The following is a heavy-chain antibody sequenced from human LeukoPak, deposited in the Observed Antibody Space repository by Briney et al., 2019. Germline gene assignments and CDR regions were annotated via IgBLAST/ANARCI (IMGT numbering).Heavy chain of an antibody. Sequence: GGSLRLSCAASGFTFSSYGIHWVRQAPGKGLEWVAVISYDGSNKYYVDSVKGRFTISRDNSKNTLYLQMNSLRDEDTAVYYCAKYRGEQWLVTSFGYWGQGTLVTVSS. D-gene: IGHD6-19*01. V-gene: IGHV3-30*18. CDR2: ISYDGSNK. CDR1: GFTFSSYG. J-gene: IGHJ4*02. CDR3: AKYRGEQWLVTSFGY.